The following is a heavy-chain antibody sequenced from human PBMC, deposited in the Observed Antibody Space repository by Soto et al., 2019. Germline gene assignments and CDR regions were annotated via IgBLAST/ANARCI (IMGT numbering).Heavy chain of an antibody. CDR3: AKNLWQGSGQPVA. J-gene: IGHJ4*02. D-gene: IGHD6-6*01. CDR2: IAGSGGST. CDR1: GFTFNNYG. Sequence: EVQLLESGGGFVQPGGSLRLSCVASGFTFNNYGMTWVRQAPGKGLEWVSGIAGSGGSTQYADSLKGRFTISRDNSKSTLYLQLNSLRAEDTSVYHCAKNLWQGSGQPVAWGQGTLVTVSS. V-gene: IGHV3-23*01.